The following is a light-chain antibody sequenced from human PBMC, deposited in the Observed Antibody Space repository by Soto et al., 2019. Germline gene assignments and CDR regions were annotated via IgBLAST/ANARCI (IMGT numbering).Light chain of an antibody. J-gene: IGLJ1*01. CDR1: SSDVGGYEY. CDR2: EVL. V-gene: IGLV2-8*01. Sequence: QSVLTQPPSASGSPLQSVTISCTGTSSDVGGYEYVSWYQQHPGKAPKLIIYEVLKRPSGVPDRFSGSKSANTASLTVSGLQAEDEADYYCISFAGSHYVFGTGTKVTVL. CDR3: ISFAGSHYV.